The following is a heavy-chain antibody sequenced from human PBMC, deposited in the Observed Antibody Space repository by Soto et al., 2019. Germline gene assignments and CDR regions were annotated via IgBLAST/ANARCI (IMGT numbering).Heavy chain of an antibody. D-gene: IGHD1-7*01. Sequence: ASVKVSCKASGGTFSSYAISWVRQAPGQGLEWMGGIIPIFGTANYAQKFQGRVTITADESTSTAYMELSSLRSEDTAVYYCARVRYQLELNYGMDVWGQGTTVTVSS. CDR1: GGTFSSYA. CDR2: IIPIFGTA. V-gene: IGHV1-69*13. J-gene: IGHJ6*02. CDR3: ARVRYQLELNYGMDV.